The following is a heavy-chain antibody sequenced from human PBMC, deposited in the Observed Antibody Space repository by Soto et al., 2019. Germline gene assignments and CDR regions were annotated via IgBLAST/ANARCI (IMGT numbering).Heavy chain of an antibody. CDR1: GYSFTSYW. CDR2: IYPGDSDT. J-gene: IGHJ6*02. V-gene: IGHV5-51*01. Sequence: PGESLKISCKGSGYSFTSYWIGWVRQMPGKGLEWMGIIYPGDSDTRYSPSFQGQVTISADKSISTAYLQWSSLKASDTAMYYCARQNTARFLEWNIIGGGYYYYGMDVWGQGTTVTVSS. CDR3: ARQNTARFLEWNIIGGGYYYYGMDV. D-gene: IGHD3-3*01.